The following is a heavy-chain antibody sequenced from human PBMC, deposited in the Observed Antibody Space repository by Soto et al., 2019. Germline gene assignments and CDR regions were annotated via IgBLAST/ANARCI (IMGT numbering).Heavy chain of an antibody. Sequence: ASVKVSCKASGYTFIGYYTHWVRQAPGQGLEWMGWINPNSGGTNYAQKFQGRVTMTRDTSISTAYMELSRLRSDDTAVYYCARDIYCSSDTCYSNWFDTWGQGTLVTVS. CDR1: GYTFIGYY. V-gene: IGHV1-2*02. CDR2: INPNSGGT. CDR3: ARDIYCSSDTCYSNWFDT. D-gene: IGHD2-15*01. J-gene: IGHJ5*02.